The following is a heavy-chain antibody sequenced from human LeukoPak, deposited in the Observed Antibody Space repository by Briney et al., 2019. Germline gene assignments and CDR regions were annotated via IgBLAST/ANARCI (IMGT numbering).Heavy chain of an antibody. Sequence: GGSLRLSCAASGFTFSSYGMHWVRQAPGKGLEWVAFIRYDGSNKYYADSVKGRFTISRDNSKNTLYLQINSLRAEDTAVYYCAKDPSVYHGDYIIRWGQGTLVTVSS. CDR1: GFTFSSYG. CDR3: AKDPSVYHGDYIIR. CDR2: IRYDGSNK. J-gene: IGHJ4*02. D-gene: IGHD4-17*01. V-gene: IGHV3-30*02.